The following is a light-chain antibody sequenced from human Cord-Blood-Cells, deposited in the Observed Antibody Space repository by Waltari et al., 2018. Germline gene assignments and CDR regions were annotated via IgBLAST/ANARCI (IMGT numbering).Light chain of an antibody. Sequence: DIVMTQSPDSLAVSLGDSATINYKSSQSVLYSSNNKNYLAWYQQKPGQPPKLLIYWACTRESGVPDRFSGSGSGTDFTLTISSLQAEDVAVYYCQQYYSTPTWTFGQGTKVEIK. V-gene: IGKV4-1*01. CDR1: QSVLYSSNNKNY. CDR2: WAC. CDR3: QQYYSTPTWT. J-gene: IGKJ1*01.